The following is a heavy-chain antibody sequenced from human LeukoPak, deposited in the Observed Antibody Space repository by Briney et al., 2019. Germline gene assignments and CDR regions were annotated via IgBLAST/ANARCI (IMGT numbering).Heavy chain of an antibody. V-gene: IGHV3-21*01. CDR1: GFTFSSYS. CDR3: ARARGGRIGGMIVGEFDY. Sequence: PGGSLRLSCAASGFTFSSYSMNWVRQAPGKGLEWVSSISSSSSYIYYADSVKGRFTISRDNAKNSLYLQMNSLRAEDTAVYYCARARGGRIGGMIVGEFDYWGQGTLVTVSS. J-gene: IGHJ4*02. D-gene: IGHD3-22*01. CDR2: ISSSSSYI.